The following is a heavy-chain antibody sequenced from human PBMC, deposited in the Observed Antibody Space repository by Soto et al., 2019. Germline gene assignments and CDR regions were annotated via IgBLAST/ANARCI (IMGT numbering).Heavy chain of an antibody. CDR2: IIPIFGTA. V-gene: IGHV1-69*12. J-gene: IGHJ6*02. Sequence: QVQLVQSGAEVKKPGSSVKVSCKASGGTFSSYAISWVRQAPGQGLEWMGGIIPIFGTANYAQKFQGRVTIAADEYTSTAYMELSSLRSEDTAVYYCAAELDTASVRVTTGYYGMAVWGHGTTVTVSS. CDR1: GGTFSSYA. D-gene: IGHD5-18*01. CDR3: AAELDTASVRVTTGYYGMAV.